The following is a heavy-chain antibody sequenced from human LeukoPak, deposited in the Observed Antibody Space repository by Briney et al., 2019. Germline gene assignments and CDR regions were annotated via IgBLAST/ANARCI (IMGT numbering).Heavy chain of an antibody. J-gene: IGHJ4*02. D-gene: IGHD4-17*01. CDR2: ISADASST. CDR3: ARGAYGDYDY. Sequence: GGSLRLSCAASGFTFSSYAMSWVRQAPGKGLEWVSAISADASSTYYADSVEGRFTISRYNSKNALFLQMNSLRAEDTAVYYCARGAYGDYDYWGQGTLVTVSS. V-gene: IGHV3-23*01. CDR1: GFTFSSYA.